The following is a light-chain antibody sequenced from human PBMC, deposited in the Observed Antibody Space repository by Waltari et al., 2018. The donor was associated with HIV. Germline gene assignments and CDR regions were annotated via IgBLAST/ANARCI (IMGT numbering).Light chain of an antibody. CDR2: DAS. J-gene: IGKJ4*01. CDR1: QGISTV. V-gene: IGKV1-13*02. CDR3: QQFNTYPLT. Sequence: AIQLTQSPSSLSASVGDRVTITCRASQGISTVLAWYQQKPGKAPKLLIYDASSLENVVPSRFSGSGSGTDFTLTISSLQPEDFATYYCQQFNTYPLTFGGGTKVEIK.